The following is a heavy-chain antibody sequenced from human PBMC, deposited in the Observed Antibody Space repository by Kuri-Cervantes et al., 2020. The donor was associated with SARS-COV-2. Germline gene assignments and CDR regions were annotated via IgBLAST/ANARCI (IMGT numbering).Heavy chain of an antibody. CDR1: GGTFSSYT. V-gene: IGHV1-69*02. CDR2: TIPILGIA. D-gene: IGHD3-3*01. J-gene: IGHJ6*03. CDR3: AREGTIFGGNYMDV. Sequence: SVKVSCKASGGTFSSYTISWVRQAPGQGLEWMGRTIPILGIANYAQKFQGRVTITADKSTSTAYMELSSLRSEDTAVYYCAREGTIFGGNYMDVWGKGTTVTVSS.